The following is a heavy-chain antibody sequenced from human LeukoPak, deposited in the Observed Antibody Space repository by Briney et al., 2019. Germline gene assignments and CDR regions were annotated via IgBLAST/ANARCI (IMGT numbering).Heavy chain of an antibody. J-gene: IGHJ4*02. CDR3: ARSDYGDYHDY. D-gene: IGHD4-17*01. CDR1: GFTFSSYG. CDR2: IWYDGSNK. V-gene: IGHV3-33*01. Sequence: GGSLRLSCAASGFTFSSYGMHWVRQAPGKGLEWVAVIWYDGSNKYYADSVKGRFIISRDNSKNTLYLQMNSLRAEDTAVYYCARSDYGDYHDYWGQGTLVTVSS.